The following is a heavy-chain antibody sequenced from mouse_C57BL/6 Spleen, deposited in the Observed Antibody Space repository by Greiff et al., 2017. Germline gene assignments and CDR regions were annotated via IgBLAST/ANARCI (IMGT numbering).Heavy chain of an antibody. Sequence: EVKLMESGPGLVKPSQSLSLTCSVTGYSITSGYYWNWIRQFPGNQLDLMCYIYYDGSYNYNPSLKNRISISRNTSKNQLFLKLNAVTTEYTATCSWARDSFAYWGQGTLVTVSA. J-gene: IGHJ3*01. CDR1: GYSITSGYY. V-gene: IGHV3-6*01. CDR3: ARDSFAY. CDR2: IYYDGSY.